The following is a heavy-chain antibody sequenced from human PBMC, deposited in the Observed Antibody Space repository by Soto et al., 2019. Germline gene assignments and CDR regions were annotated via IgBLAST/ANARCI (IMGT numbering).Heavy chain of an antibody. D-gene: IGHD2-2*02. V-gene: IGHV3-30-3*01. CDR2: ISYDGSNK. J-gene: IGHJ6*02. Sequence: GGSLRLSCAASGFTFSSYAMHWVRQAPGKGLEWVAVISYDGSNKYYADSVKGRFTISRDNSKNTLYLQMNSLRAEDTAVYYCARAYIVVVPADITYGMDVWGQGTTVTVSS. CDR3: ARAYIVVVPADITYGMDV. CDR1: GFTFSSYA.